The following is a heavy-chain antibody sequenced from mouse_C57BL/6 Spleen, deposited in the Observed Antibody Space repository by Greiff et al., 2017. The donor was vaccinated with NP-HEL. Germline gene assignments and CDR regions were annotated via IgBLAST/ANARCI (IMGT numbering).Heavy chain of an antibody. J-gene: IGHJ4*01. CDR2: IYPGSGST. D-gene: IGHD1-1*01. V-gene: IGHV1-55*01. CDR1: GYTFTSYW. Sequence: VQLQQSGAELVKPGASVKMSCKASGYTFTSYWITWVKQRPGQGLEWIGDIYPGSGSTNYNEKFKSKATLTVDTSSSTAYMQLSSLTSADSAVYYCARSKGLRSSMDYWGQGTSVTVSS. CDR3: ARSKGLRSSMDY.